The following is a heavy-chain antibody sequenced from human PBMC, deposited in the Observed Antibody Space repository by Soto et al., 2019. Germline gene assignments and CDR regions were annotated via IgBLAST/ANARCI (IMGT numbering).Heavy chain of an antibody. J-gene: IGHJ4*02. Sequence: EVQLLESGGGLVQPGGSLRLSCAASGFTFSSYAMSWVRQGPGKGLEWVSAISGRGGSTYYADSVKGRFTISRDNSKNTLYLQMNSLRAEDTAVYYCANAVNNYDGSGYYPALSDYWGQGTLVTVSS. V-gene: IGHV3-23*01. CDR3: ANAVNNYDGSGYYPALSDY. CDR1: GFTFSSYA. D-gene: IGHD3-22*01. CDR2: ISGRGGST.